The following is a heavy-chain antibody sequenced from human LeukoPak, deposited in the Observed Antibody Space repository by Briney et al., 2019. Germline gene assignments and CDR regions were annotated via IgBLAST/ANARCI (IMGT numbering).Heavy chain of an antibody. V-gene: IGHV3-30*14. D-gene: IGHD2-2*01. CDR2: ISYDGSNK. J-gene: IGHJ3*01. CDR1: GFTFSSYA. Sequence: GGSLRLSCAASGFTFSSYAMHWVRQAPGKGLEWVAVISYDGSNKYYADSVKGRFTISRDNSKNTLYLQMNSLKTDDTAVYYCARGGDFGVPAPLGIDAFDLWGQGTLVTVSS. CDR3: ARGGDFGVPAPLGIDAFDL.